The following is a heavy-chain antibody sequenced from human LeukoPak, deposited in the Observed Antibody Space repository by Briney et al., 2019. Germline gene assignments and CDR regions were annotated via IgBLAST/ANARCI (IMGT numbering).Heavy chain of an antibody. Sequence: GGSLRLSCAVSGFTFDDYAINWVRQAPGKGLEWVSNINWNGASTGYGDSVKGRFTISRDNAKNSVFLQVNSLRPDDTALYYCARDMLLGDAFDIWGQGTMVIVSS. J-gene: IGHJ3*02. CDR3: ARDMLLGDAFDI. V-gene: IGHV3-20*04. D-gene: IGHD3-10*02. CDR2: INWNGAST. CDR1: GFTFDDYA.